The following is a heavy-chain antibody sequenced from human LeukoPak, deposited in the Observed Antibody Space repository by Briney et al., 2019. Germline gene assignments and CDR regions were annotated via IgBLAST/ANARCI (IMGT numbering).Heavy chain of an antibody. V-gene: IGHV3-21*01. J-gene: IGHJ6*03. CDR3: ARARGSGSYSYYYYYMDV. CDR1: GFDFSRDS. CDR2: IDTTTNFI. D-gene: IGHD3-10*01. Sequence: PGGSLRLSCEASGFDFSRDSMNWVRQAPGMGLEWVSSIDTTTNFIFYSDSVRGRFTISRDNAKNSLYLQMNSLRAEDTAVYYCARARGSGSYSYYYYYMDVWGKGTTVTISS.